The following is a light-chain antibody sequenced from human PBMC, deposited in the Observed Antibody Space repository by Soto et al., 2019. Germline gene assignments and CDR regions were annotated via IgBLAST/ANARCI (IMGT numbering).Light chain of an antibody. CDR2: HNN. V-gene: IGLV1-40*01. J-gene: IGLJ3*02. CDR3: QSYDSSRSGV. CDR1: SSNIGAGYD. Sequence: QSVLTQPPSVSGAPGQRITISCTGSSSNIGAGYDVHWYQQLPGTAPKLLIYHNNNRPSGVPDRFSGSKSGTSASLAITGLQAEDEADYYCQSYDSSRSGVFGGGTKVTVL.